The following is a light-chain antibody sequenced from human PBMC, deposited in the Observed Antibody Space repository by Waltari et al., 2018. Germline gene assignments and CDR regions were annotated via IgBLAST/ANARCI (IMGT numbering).Light chain of an antibody. CDR3: QQYNNWPPEWT. Sequence: EIVVTQSPATLSVSPGERATLSCRASQSVSNNLAWYQQKPGQVPRLLIYYTSTRATGVPGRFSGSGSGTEFTLTISSLQFEDFAVYFCQQYNNWPPEWTFGQGTTVEIK. J-gene: IGKJ1*01. CDR1: QSVSNN. V-gene: IGKV3-15*01. CDR2: YTS.